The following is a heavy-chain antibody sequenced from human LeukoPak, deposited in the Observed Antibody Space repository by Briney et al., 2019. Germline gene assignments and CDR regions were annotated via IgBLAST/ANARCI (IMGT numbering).Heavy chain of an antibody. J-gene: IGHJ4*02. Sequence: SQTLSLTCAISGDSVTSNSAAWNWIRQSPSRGLERLGRTYYRSKWYYDYALSVKSRITINPDPSKNQFSLQLNSVTPEDTAMYYCARDQNWEWLYWGQGTLVTVSS. V-gene: IGHV6-1*01. CDR2: TYYRSKWYY. CDR1: GDSVTSNSAA. CDR3: ARDQNWEWLY. D-gene: IGHD3-3*01.